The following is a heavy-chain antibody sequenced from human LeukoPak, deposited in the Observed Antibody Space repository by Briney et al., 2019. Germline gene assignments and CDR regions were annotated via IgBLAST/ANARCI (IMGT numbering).Heavy chain of an antibody. V-gene: IGHV4-30-2*02. D-gene: IGHD2-2*01. CDR3: ARSVVVPAATYMDV. CDR2: IYHSGST. CDR1: GGSISSGGYS. Sequence: PSQTLSLTCAVSGGSISSGGYSWSWIRQPPGKGLEWIGYIYHSGSTYYNPSLKSRVTISVDRSKNQFSLKLSSVTAADTAVYYCARSVVVPAATYMDVWGKGTTVTVSS. J-gene: IGHJ6*03.